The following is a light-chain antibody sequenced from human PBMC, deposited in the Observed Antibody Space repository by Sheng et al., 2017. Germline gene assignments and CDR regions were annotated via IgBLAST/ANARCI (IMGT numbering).Light chain of an antibody. Sequence: EVILTQSPGTVSLSPGERATLSCRASQSLSSSYLAWYQQKPGQAPRLLIYGASIRATGIPSRFSGSGSGTEFTLTISRLEPEDFAVYYCQHYGSSPRTFGQGTKVEIK. CDR3: QHYGSSPRT. CDR2: GAS. J-gene: IGKJ1*01. V-gene: IGKV3-20*01. CDR1: QSLSSSY.